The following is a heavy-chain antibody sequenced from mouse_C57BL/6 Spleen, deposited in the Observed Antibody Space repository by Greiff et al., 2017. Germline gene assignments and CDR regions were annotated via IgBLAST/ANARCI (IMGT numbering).Heavy chain of an antibody. D-gene: IGHD2-1*01. CDR2: ISSGSSTI. Sequence: EVQRVESGGGLVKPGGSLKLSCAASGFTFSDYGMHWVRQAPEKGLEWVAYISSGSSTIYYADTVKGRFTISRDNAKNTLFLQMTSLRSEDTAMXYCARRAVTTRAMDYWGQGTSVTVSS. J-gene: IGHJ4*01. CDR3: ARRAVTTRAMDY. CDR1: GFTFSDYG. V-gene: IGHV5-17*01.